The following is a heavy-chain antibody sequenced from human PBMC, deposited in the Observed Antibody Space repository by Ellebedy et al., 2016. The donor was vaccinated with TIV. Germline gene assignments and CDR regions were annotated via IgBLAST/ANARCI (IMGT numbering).Heavy chain of an antibody. V-gene: IGHV4-59*01. Sequence: MPGGSLRLSCTVSGGSMRNYYWSWIRQPLGEGLEWIGYIFYSGTTDYNPSLKSRASISVDPSKNQFSLKLNSVQTADTAVYFCARVAAQTGGNERDYAPDIWGQGTMVSVSS. CDR1: GGSMRNYY. CDR3: ARVAAQTGGNERDYAPDI. J-gene: IGHJ3*02. D-gene: IGHD2-8*02. CDR2: IFYSGTT.